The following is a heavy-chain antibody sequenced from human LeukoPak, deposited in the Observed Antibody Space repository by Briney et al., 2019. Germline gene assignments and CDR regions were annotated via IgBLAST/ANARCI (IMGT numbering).Heavy chain of an antibody. CDR1: GFTFSSYA. V-gene: IGHV3-23*01. D-gene: IGHD5-18*01. J-gene: IGHJ4*02. Sequence: GGSQRLSCAASGFTFSSYAMSWVRQAPGKGLEWVSGISGSGSSTYYADSVKGRFTISRDNSKNTLNLQMNSLRAEDTAVYYCANHSDTAMVYAYWGRGTLVTVSS. CDR2: ISGSGSST. CDR3: ANHSDTAMVYAY.